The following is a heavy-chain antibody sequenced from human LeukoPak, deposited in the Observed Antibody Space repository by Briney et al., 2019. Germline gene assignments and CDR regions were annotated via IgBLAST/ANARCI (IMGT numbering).Heavy chain of an antibody. CDR1: GFTFSAYT. CDR3: VKDRWIDY. V-gene: IGHV3-64D*09. Sequence: GGSLRLSCSVSGFTFSAYTMHWVRQAPGRGLQYVSSISSNGGKTYYADSVKGRFTISRDNSKNTLFLQMSSLRLEDTAVYYCVKDRWIDYWGQGVLVTVSS. D-gene: IGHD5-24*01. J-gene: IGHJ4*02. CDR2: ISSNGGKT.